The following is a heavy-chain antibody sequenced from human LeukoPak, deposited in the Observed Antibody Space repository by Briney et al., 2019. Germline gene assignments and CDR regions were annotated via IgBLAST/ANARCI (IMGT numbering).Heavy chain of an antibody. Sequence: ASVKVSCKVSGDTLTELSTHWVRQAPGKGLEWMGGFDPEHGEMTYAQKLQGRVTMTEDRSTDTAYKELSSLRSEDTAVYYCATGGPWDLLKYWGQGTLVTVSS. D-gene: IGHD3-9*01. CDR3: ATGGPWDLLKY. CDR2: FDPEHGEM. V-gene: IGHV1-24*01. J-gene: IGHJ4*02. CDR1: GDTLTELS.